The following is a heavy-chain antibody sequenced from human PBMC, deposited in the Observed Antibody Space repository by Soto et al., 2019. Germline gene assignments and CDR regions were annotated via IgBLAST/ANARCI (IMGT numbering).Heavy chain of an antibody. D-gene: IGHD6-13*01. CDR2: ISYDGSNK. Sequence: GGSLRLSCAASGFTFSSYGMHWVRQAPGKGLEWVAVISYDGSNKYYADSVKGRFTISRDNSKNTLYLQMNSLRAEDTAVYYCSKERRAAAGPLNWFDPWGQGTLVTVSS. CDR1: GFTFSSYG. CDR3: SKERRAAAGPLNWFDP. J-gene: IGHJ5*02. V-gene: IGHV3-30*18.